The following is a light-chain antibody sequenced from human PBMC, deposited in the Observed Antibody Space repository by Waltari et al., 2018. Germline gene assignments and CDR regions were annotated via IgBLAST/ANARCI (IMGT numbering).Light chain of an antibody. V-gene: IGLV2-11*01. Sequence: QSALTQPRSVSGSPGPAVTISCAGTGSDVGNFNSVPWYQQQPGKAPKLVIFDVTQRPSGVPDRFSGSKSGTSASLTVSGLQAEDEADYYCCSYAGIWVFGGGTKLTVL. CDR3: CSYAGIWV. J-gene: IGLJ3*02. CDR2: DVT. CDR1: GSDVGNFNS.